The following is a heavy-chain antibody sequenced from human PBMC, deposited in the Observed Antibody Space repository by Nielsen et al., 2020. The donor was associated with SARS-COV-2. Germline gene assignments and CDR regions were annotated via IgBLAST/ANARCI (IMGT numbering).Heavy chain of an antibody. J-gene: IGHJ4*02. CDR3: TRAIDSSYGDPYYFDY. D-gene: IGHD4-17*01. CDR1: GFTFGDYA. Sequence: GESLKISCTASGFTFGDYAMSWFRQAPGKGLEWVGFIRSKAYGGTTEYAASVKGRFTISRDDSKSIAYLQMNSLKTEDTAVYYCTRAIDSSYGDPYYFDYWGQGTLVTVSS. V-gene: IGHV3-49*03. CDR2: IRSKAYGGTT.